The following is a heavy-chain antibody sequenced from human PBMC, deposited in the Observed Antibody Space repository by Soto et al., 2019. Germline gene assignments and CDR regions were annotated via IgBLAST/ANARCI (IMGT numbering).Heavy chain of an antibody. D-gene: IGHD6-13*01. CDR3: AIDRLVRYWDYFDY. J-gene: IGHJ4*02. CDR2: ISYDGSNK. Sequence: QVQLVESGGGVVQPGRSLRLSCAASGFTFSSYAMHWVRQAPGKGLEWVAVISYDGSNKYYADSVKGRFTISRDNSKNPLYLQMNSLRAEDTAVYYCAIDRLVRYWDYFDYWGQGTLVTVSS. CDR1: GFTFSSYA. V-gene: IGHV3-30-3*01.